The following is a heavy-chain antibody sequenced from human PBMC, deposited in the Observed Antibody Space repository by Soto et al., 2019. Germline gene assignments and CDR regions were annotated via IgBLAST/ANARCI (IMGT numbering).Heavy chain of an antibody. CDR3: AKLRVVVAATHLGFDY. CDR1: GFTFSSYA. D-gene: IGHD2-15*01. J-gene: IGHJ4*02. CDR2: ISGSGGST. V-gene: IGHV3-23*01. Sequence: GGSLRLSCAASGFTFSSYAMSWVRQAPGKGLEWVSAISGSGGSTYYADSVKGRFTISRDNSKNTLYLQMNSLRAEDTAVYYCAKLRVVVAATHLGFDYWGQGTLVTVSS.